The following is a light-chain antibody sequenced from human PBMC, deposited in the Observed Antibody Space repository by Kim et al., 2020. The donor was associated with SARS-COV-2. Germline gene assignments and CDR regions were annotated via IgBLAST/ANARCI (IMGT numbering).Light chain of an antibody. V-gene: IGLV2-23*01. CDR1: SSDVGSYNL. Sequence: GQSITISCTGTSSDVGSYNLVSGYQQHPGKAPKLMIYEGSKRPSGVSNRVSGSKSGNTASLTISGLQAEDEADYYCCSYAGSSTYVFGTGTKVTVL. CDR2: EGS. CDR3: CSYAGSSTYV. J-gene: IGLJ1*01.